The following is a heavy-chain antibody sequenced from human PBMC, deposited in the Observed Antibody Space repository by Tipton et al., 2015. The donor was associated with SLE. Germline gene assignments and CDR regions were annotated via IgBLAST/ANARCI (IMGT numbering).Heavy chain of an antibody. V-gene: IGHV1-3*01. CDR2: INAGNGNT. Sequence: QLVQSGPEVKKPGASVKVSCKASGYTFTSYAMHWVRQDPGQRLEWMGWINAGNGNTKYSQKFQGRVTITRDTSASTAYMELSSVRAADAAGYYCATGGGAAAGTGYCAQGTLVTVSS. CDR3: ATGGGAAAGTGY. J-gene: IGHJ4*02. CDR1: GYTFTSYA. D-gene: IGHD6-13*01.